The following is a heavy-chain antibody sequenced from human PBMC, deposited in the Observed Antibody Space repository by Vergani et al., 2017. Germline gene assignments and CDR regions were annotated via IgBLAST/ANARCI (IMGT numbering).Heavy chain of an antibody. Sequence: EVQLVESGGGLVKPGGSLRLSCAASGFTFDDYAMHWVRQAPGKGLEWVSGINWNSDSIAYADSVKGRFTIYRDNAKNSLYLQMNSLRAEDTALYYCVKDIAASGNYWYFDLRGRGTLVTVSS. CDR1: GFTFDDYA. CDR3: VKDIAASGNYWYFDL. J-gene: IGHJ2*01. V-gene: IGHV3-9*01. CDR2: INWNSDSI. D-gene: IGHD6-13*01.